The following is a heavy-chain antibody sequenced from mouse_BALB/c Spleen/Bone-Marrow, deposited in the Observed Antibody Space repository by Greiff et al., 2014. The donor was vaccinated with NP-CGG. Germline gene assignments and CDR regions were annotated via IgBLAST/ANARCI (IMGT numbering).Heavy chain of an antibody. D-gene: IGHD1-1*02. CDR3: ASQGDYGSFAY. V-gene: IGHV1-87*01. CDR1: GYTFTSYW. CDR2: IYPGDGDT. J-gene: IGHJ2*01. Sequence: VQLQQSGAELARPGASVKLSCKASGYTFTSYWMQWVKQRPGQGLEWIGAIYPGDGDTRYTQKFKGKATLTADKSSSTAYMQLSSLASEDSAVYYCASQGDYGSFAYWGQGTTLTVSS.